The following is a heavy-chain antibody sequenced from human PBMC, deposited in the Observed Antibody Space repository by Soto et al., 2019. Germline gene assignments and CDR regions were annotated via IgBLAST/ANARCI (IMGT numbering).Heavy chain of an antibody. V-gene: IGHV3-30-3*01. Sequence: QVQLVESGGGVVQPGRSLRLSCAASGFTFSSYAMHWVRQAPGKGLEWVAVISYDGSNKYYADSVKGRFTISRDNSKNQLYLQMNSLRAEDTAVYYCARNDGYWFADYWGQGTLVTVSS. CDR1: GFTFSSYA. D-gene: IGHD3-22*01. CDR2: ISYDGSNK. J-gene: IGHJ4*02. CDR3: ARNDGYWFADY.